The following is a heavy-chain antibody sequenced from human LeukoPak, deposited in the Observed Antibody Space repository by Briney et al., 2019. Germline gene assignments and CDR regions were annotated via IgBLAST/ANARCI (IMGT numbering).Heavy chain of an antibody. D-gene: IGHD3-10*01. V-gene: IGHV4-34*01. CDR3: ARVLGDFDI. J-gene: IGHJ3*02. Sequence: SETLSLTCAVYGGSFSGYYWSWIRQPPGRGLEWRGEINHSGSTNYNPSLKSRVTISVDTSKNQFSLKLSSVTAADTAVYYCARVLGDFDIWGQGTMVTVSS. CDR1: GGSFSGYY. CDR2: INHSGST.